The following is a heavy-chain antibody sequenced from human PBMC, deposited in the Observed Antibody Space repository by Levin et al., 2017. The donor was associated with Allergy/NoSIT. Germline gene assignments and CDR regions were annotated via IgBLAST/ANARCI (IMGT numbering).Heavy chain of an antibody. CDR3: SRGYGESDRRDH. CDR2: ITHSGGT. D-gene: IGHD4-17*01. CDR1: GASFSGYY. J-gene: IGHJ4*02. V-gene: IGHV4-34*01. Sequence: SETLSLTCAVHGASFSGYYWSWIRQPPGKGLEWIGEITHSGGTNHNPSLKSRVTISVDTSKNQFYLKMTSVTAAETAVYDCSRGYGESDRRDHWGQGTLVTVS.